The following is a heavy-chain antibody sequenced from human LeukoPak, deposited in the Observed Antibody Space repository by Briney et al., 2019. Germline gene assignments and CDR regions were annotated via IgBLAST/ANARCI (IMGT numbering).Heavy chain of an antibody. CDR2: MSGSGGST. J-gene: IGHJ6*02. V-gene: IGHV3-23*01. D-gene: IGHD2-2*01. CDR3: AKDIVVVPAAMGNYGMDV. CDR1: GFTFSSYA. Sequence: GGSLRLSCAASGFTFSSYAMSWVRQAPGKGLEWVSAMSGSGGSTYYADSVKGRFTISRDNSKNTLYLQMNSLRAEDTAVYYCAKDIVVVPAAMGNYGMDVWGQGTTVTVSS.